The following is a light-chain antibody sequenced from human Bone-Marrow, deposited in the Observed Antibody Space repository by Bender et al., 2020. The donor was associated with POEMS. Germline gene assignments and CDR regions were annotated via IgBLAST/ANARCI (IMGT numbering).Light chain of an antibody. Sequence: QSVVTQPPSLSEAPRQRVTISCSGSSSNIGNHGVNWYQQLPGEAPKLLIYYDDLLTPGVSDRFSACKSGTSASLAISELQSEDGTLYCCSAWGDSLNGWVFSGGTKLTVL. CDR3: SAWGDSLNGWV. V-gene: IGLV1-36*01. CDR1: SSNIGNHG. CDR2: YDD. J-gene: IGLJ3*02.